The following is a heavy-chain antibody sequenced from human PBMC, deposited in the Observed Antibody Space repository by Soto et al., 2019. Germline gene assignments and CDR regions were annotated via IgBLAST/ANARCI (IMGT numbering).Heavy chain of an antibody. CDR2: IYPGDSDT. D-gene: IGHD6-6*01. Sequence: GESLNISCKASGYSFTDYWLGWVRQLPGKGLEWMGIIYPGDSDTKYSPSFQGQVTMSANKSISTAYLQWNSLKASDTTMYYCARDGLSSSSSFDYWGQGTLVTVSS. CDR1: GYSFTDYW. CDR3: ARDGLSSSSSFDY. J-gene: IGHJ4*02. V-gene: IGHV5-51*01.